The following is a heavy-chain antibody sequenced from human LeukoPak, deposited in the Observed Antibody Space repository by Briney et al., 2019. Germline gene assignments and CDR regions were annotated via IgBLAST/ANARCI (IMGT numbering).Heavy chain of an antibody. D-gene: IGHD5-18*01. V-gene: IGHV1-46*01. CDR3: ARDRGHSYEDDAFDI. Sequence: ASVKVSCKASGYTFTSYYMHWVRQAPGQGLEWMGIINPSGGSTSYAQKFQGRVTMTRDMSTSTVYMELSSLRSEDTAVYYCARDRGHSYEDDAFDIWGQGTMVTVSS. CDR1: GYTFTSYY. CDR2: INPSGGST. J-gene: IGHJ3*02.